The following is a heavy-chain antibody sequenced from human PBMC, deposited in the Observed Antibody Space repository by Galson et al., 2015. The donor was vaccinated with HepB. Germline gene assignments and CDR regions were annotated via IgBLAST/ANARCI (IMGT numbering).Heavy chain of an antibody. J-gene: IGHJ5*02. V-gene: IGHV4-61*01. Sequence: SETLSLTCTVSGGSVTSNSYYWTWIRQPPGKGLELIGHIYYSGSTDYNSSLKSRVTISKDPSENQFSLHLRSVTAADTAIYYCARDPISTVRGLLGAGGDPWGQGTLVIVSS. CDR3: ARDPISTVRGLLGAGGDP. CDR2: IYYSGST. CDR1: GGSVTSNSYY. D-gene: IGHD3-10*01.